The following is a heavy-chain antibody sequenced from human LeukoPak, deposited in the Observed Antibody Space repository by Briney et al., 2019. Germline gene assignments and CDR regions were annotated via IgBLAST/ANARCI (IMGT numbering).Heavy chain of an antibody. Sequence: SQTLSLTCTVTGGSISSGSYYWSWIRQPAGKGLEWIGRICTSGSTNYNPSLKSRVTISVDTSKNQFSLKLSSVTAADTAVYYCARAGYGYEDIWGQGTMVTVSS. V-gene: IGHV4-61*02. J-gene: IGHJ3*02. CDR3: ARAGYGYEDI. D-gene: IGHD5-12*01. CDR1: GGSISSGSYY. CDR2: ICTSGST.